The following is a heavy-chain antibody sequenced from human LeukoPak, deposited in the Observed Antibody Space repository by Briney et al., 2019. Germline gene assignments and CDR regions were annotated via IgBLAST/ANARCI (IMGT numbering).Heavy chain of an antibody. Sequence: GGSLRLSCAASGFTFSSYSMNWVRQAPGKGLVWVSRINSDGSSTSYADSVKGRFTISRDNAKNTLYLQMNSLRAEDTAVYYCARGFDDILTGYPDAFDIWGQGTMVTVSS. CDR3: ARGFDDILTGYPDAFDI. D-gene: IGHD3-9*01. J-gene: IGHJ3*02. V-gene: IGHV3-74*01. CDR2: INSDGSST. CDR1: GFTFSSYS.